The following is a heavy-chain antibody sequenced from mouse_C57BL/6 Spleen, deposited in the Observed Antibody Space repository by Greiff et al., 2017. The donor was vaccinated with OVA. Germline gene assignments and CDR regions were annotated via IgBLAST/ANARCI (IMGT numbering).Heavy chain of an antibody. D-gene: IGHD2-4*01. Sequence: QVQLQQSGAELVKPGASVKLSCKASGYTFTSYWMHWVKQRPGQGLEWIGMIHPNSGSTNYNEKFKSKATLTVDKSSSTAYMQLSSLTSEDSAVYYCAKRYDYDGEDYWGQGTTLTVSS. CDR2: IHPNSGST. J-gene: IGHJ2*01. CDR1: GYTFTSYW. V-gene: IGHV1-64*01. CDR3: AKRYDYDGEDY.